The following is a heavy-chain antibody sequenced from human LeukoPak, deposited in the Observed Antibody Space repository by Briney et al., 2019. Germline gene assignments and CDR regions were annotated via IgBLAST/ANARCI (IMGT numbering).Heavy chain of an antibody. CDR1: GFTFSSYA. D-gene: IGHD2-21*02. V-gene: IGHV3-23*01. Sequence: PGGSLRLSCAASGFTFSSYAMSWVRQAPGKGLEWVSAISGSGGSTYYADSVKGRFTISRDNSKNTLYLKMNSLRAEDTAVYYCAKSKLAYCGGDCYSGFDYWGQGTLVTVSS. J-gene: IGHJ4*02. CDR3: AKSKLAYCGGDCYSGFDY. CDR2: ISGSGGST.